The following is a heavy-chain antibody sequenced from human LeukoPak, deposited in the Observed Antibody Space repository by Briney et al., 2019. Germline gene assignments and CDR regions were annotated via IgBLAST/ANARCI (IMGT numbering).Heavy chain of an antibody. D-gene: IGHD5-18*01. V-gene: IGHV1-69*13. J-gene: IGHJ6*03. Sequence: GASVKVSCKASGYTFTGYYMHWVRQAPGQGLEWMGGIIPTFGTANYAQKFQGRVTITADESTSTAYMELSSLRSEDTAVYYCARDARGYSYGEGYYYMDVWGKGTTVTVSS. CDR1: GYTFTGYY. CDR3: ARDARGYSYGEGYYYMDV. CDR2: IIPTFGTA.